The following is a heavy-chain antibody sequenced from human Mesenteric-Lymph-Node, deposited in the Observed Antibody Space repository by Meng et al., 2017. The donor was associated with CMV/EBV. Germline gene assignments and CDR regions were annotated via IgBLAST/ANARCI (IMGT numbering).Heavy chain of an antibody. D-gene: IGHD3-16*01. J-gene: IGHJ6*02. V-gene: IGHV3-13*01. Sequence: GESLKISCAASGFTFSTYWMHWVRQATGKGLEWVSAIGTAGDTYYPGSVKGRFTISRENARNSLYLQMNSLRAGDTAVYYCARDGGLDGMDVWGQGTTVTVSS. CDR2: IGTAGDT. CDR1: GFTFSTYW. CDR3: ARDGGLDGMDV.